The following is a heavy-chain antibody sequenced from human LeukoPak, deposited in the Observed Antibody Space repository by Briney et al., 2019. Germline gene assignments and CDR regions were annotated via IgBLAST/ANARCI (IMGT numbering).Heavy chain of an antibody. Sequence: SETLSLTCAVYGGSFSGYYWSWIRQPPGKGLEWIGYIYYSGSTNYNPSLKSRVTISVDTSKNQFSLKLSSVTAADTAVYYCARQYDILTGYDYWGQGTLVTVSS. CDR3: ARQYDILTGYDY. CDR2: IYYSGST. D-gene: IGHD3-9*01. V-gene: IGHV4-59*01. J-gene: IGHJ4*02. CDR1: GGSFSGYY.